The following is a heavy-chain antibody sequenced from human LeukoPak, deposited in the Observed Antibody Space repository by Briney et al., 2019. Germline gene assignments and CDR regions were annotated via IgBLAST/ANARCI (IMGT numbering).Heavy chain of an antibody. D-gene: IGHD3-3*01. CDR3: AKLFWSGYPDY. CDR1: GFTFSTYA. Sequence: GGSLRLSCAASGFTFSTYAMSWVRQAPGKGLEWVSTFSGTGCSTFYADSVKGRFTISRDDSKNTLYLRMNSLRAEDTAVYYCAKLFWSGYPDYWGQGTLVTVSS. V-gene: IGHV3-23*01. J-gene: IGHJ4*02. CDR2: FSGTGCST.